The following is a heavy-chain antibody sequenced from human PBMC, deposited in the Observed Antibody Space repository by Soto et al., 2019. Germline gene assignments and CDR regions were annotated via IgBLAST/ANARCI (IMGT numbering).Heavy chain of an antibody. D-gene: IGHD6-13*01. CDR3: ARDGPIAAAGTAYYYYGMDV. V-gene: IGHV1-18*01. Sequence: ASVKVSCKASGYTFTSYGISWVRQAPGQGLEWMGWISAYNGNTNCAQKLQGRVTMTTGTSTSTAYMELRSLRSDDTAVYYCARDGPIAAAGTAYYYYGMDVWGQGTTVTVSS. J-gene: IGHJ6*02. CDR2: ISAYNGNT. CDR1: GYTFTSYG.